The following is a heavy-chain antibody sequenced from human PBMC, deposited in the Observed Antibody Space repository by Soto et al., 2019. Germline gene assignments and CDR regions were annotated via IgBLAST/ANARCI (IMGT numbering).Heavy chain of an antibody. D-gene: IGHD3-9*01. Sequence: SETLSLTCTIVSPSISGYYWSWIRQPPGKGLEWIGNIYYPGSANYNPSLKSRVTISIDTSKSQFSLKLSSVTAADTAIYYCARARTGNIMGSFDYWGQGTQVTVSS. CDR1: SPSISGYY. CDR3: ARARTGNIMGSFDY. J-gene: IGHJ4*02. CDR2: IYYPGSA. V-gene: IGHV4-59*08.